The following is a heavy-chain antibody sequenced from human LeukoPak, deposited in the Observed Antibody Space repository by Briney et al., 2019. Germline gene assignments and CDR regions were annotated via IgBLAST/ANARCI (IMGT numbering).Heavy chain of an antibody. J-gene: IGHJ4*02. Sequence: ASVTVSCKASGYTFNSYGLTWVRQAPGQGLEWMAWISIYRRYAQKFQGRVTLTIDKTTTTAYMELTGLRSDDTATYYCARDGRFEYSHFYYFDYWGQGTLVTVSS. CDR1: GYTFNSYG. CDR3: ARDGRFEYSHFYYFDY. CDR2: ISIYR. D-gene: IGHD6-6*01. V-gene: IGHV1-18*01.